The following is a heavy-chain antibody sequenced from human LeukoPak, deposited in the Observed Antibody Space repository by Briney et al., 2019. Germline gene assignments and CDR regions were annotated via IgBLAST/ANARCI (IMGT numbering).Heavy chain of an antibody. CDR3: ARPNSNYASGALDI. V-gene: IGHV4-59*08. J-gene: IGHJ3*02. Sequence: SETLSLTCTVSGGSISSYYWSWIRQPPGKGLEWIGYIYYSGSTNYNPSLKSRVTISVDTSKNQFSLKLSSVTAADTAVYYCARPNSNYASGALDIWGQGTMVTVSS. CDR1: GGSISSYY. CDR2: IYYSGST. D-gene: IGHD4-4*01.